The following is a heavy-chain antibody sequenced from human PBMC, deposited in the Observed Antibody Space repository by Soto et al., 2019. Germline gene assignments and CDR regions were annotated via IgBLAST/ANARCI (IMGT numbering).Heavy chain of an antibody. J-gene: IGHJ4*02. CDR3: AKLGSSSWSPHYYFDY. CDR1: GIIFNA. CDR2: IADSGDDT. Sequence: PGGSLRLSCAASGIIFNAMGWVRQAPGKGLEWVSAIADSGDDTYYIDSVKGRSTISRDNSKSTLYLQMNSLRAEDTAIYYCAKLGSSSWSPHYYFDYWGQGTLVTVSS. D-gene: IGHD2-2*01. V-gene: IGHV3-23*01.